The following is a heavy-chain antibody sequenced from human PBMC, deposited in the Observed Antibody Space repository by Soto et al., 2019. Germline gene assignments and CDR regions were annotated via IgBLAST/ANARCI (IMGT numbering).Heavy chain of an antibody. Sequence: SQTLSLTCAISGDSVSSNSAAWNWIRQSPSRGLEWLGRTYYRSKWYNDYAVSVKSRITINPDTSKNQFSLQLNSVTPEDTAVYYCAREIAAAGRNYYYDMDVWGQGTTVTVSS. CDR2: TYYRSKWYN. J-gene: IGHJ6*02. CDR1: GDSVSSNSAA. V-gene: IGHV6-1*01. D-gene: IGHD6-13*01. CDR3: AREIAAAGRNYYYDMDV.